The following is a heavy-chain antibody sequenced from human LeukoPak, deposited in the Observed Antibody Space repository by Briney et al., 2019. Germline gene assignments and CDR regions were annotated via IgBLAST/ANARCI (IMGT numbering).Heavy chain of an antibody. V-gene: IGHV3-33*06. Sequence: GGSLRLSCAASRFTFSSYGMHWVRQAPGKGLEWVAVIWYDGSNKYYADSVKGRFTISRDNSKNTLYLQMNSLRAEDTAVYYCAKNFLAGSWYYFDYWGQGTLVTVSS. D-gene: IGHD6-13*01. CDR3: AKNFLAGSWYYFDY. CDR2: IWYDGSNK. CDR1: RFTFSSYG. J-gene: IGHJ4*02.